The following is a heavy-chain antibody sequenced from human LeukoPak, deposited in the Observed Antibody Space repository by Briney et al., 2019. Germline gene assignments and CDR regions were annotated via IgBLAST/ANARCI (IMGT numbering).Heavy chain of an antibody. V-gene: IGHV4-59*12. CDR2: IYYSGST. D-gene: IGHD3-9*01. CDR3: ARVYYDILTGYQYYFDY. CDR1: GGSISSYY. J-gene: IGHJ4*02. Sequence: PSETLSLTCTVSGGSISSYYWSWIRQPPGKGLEWIGYIYYSGSTNYDPSLKSRVTISVDTSKNQFSLKPTSVTAADTAVYYCARVYYDILTGYQYYFDYWGQGTLVTVSS.